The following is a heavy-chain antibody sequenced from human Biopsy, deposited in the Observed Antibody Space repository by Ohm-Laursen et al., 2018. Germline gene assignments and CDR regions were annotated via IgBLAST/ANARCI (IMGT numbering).Heavy chain of an antibody. CDR2: LNPNTGYA. Sequence: ASVKVSCKASGYTFAGYYLHWVRQAPGHGLEWMAWLNPNTGYAHYAQRFQGRLTVTRDTSINSAYMELTSLTFDDTAIYYCARVPANPQSDGYFGLDVWGQGTTINV. CDR3: ARVPANPQSDGYFGLDV. J-gene: IGHJ6*02. D-gene: IGHD3-22*01. V-gene: IGHV1-2*02. CDR1: GYTFAGYY.